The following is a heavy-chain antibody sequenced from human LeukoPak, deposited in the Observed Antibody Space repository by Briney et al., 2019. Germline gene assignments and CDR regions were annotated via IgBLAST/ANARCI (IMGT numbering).Heavy chain of an antibody. CDR1: GGSISSYY. V-gene: IGHV4-59*12. D-gene: IGHD6-6*01. Sequence: SETLSLTCTVSGGSISSYYWSWIRQPPGKGLEWIGYIYYSGSTNYNPSLKSRVTVSVDTSENQFSLKLTSVTAADTAVYYCARDREYSSSGLVWFDPWGHGILVTVSS. J-gene: IGHJ5*02. CDR2: IYYSGST. CDR3: ARDREYSSSGLVWFDP.